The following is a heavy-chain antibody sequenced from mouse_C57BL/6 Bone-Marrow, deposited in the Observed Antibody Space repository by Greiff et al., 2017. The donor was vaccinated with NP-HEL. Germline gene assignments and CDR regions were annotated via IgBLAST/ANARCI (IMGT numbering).Heavy chain of an antibody. Sequence: QVQLQQPGAELVKPGASVKLSCKASGYTFTSYWMQWVKQRPGQGLEWIGPLSPSDLYTPYTQQFQGPATLTVDTSSSTAYMQLSSLTSEDSAVYYCARSLRDAMDYWGQGTSVTVSS. CDR1: GYTFTSYW. CDR2: LSPSDLYT. CDR3: ARSLRDAMDY. J-gene: IGHJ4*01. D-gene: IGHD1-1*01. V-gene: IGHV1-50*01.